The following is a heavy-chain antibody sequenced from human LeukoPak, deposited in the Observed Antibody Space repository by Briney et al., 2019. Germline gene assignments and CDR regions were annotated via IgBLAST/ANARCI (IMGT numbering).Heavy chain of an antibody. D-gene: IGHD2-15*01. J-gene: IGHJ5*02. V-gene: IGHV3-48*03. CDR3: AREVIEVVADGIPNWFDP. Sequence: GGSLRLSCAASGFTFSSYEMNWVRQAPGKGLEWVSYISSSGSTIYYADSVKGRFTISRDNSKNSLYLQMNSLRGEDTAVYYCAREVIEVVADGIPNWFDPWGQGTLVTVSS. CDR1: GFTFSSYE. CDR2: ISSSGSTI.